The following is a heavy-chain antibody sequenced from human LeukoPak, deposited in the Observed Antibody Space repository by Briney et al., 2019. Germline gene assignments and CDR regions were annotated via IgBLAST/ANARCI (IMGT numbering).Heavy chain of an antibody. CDR2: INHSRTT. J-gene: IGHJ4*02. V-gene: IGHV4-34*01. CDR1: GGSFSGYY. Sequence: SETLSLTCAVYGGSFSGYYRSWIRQSPGKGLEWIGEINHSRTTNCNPSLKSRFTISVDTSKNQFSLKLTSVTAADTAVYYCARATRRDWGQYYFDYWGQGTLVTVSS. CDR3: ARATRRDWGQYYFDY. D-gene: IGHD7-27*01.